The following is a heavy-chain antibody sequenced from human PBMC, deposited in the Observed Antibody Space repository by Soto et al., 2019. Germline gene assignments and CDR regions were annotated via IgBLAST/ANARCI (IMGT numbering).Heavy chain of an antibody. Sequence: QVQLQQWGAGLLKPSETLSLTCAVYGGSFSGYYWSWIRQPPGKGLEWIGEINHSGSTNYNPSLKGRVTISVDTSKNQFSLKLSSVTAADTAVYYCARGLRGYSYGSRYWFDPWGQGTLVTVSS. D-gene: IGHD5-18*01. CDR3: ARGLRGYSYGSRYWFDP. CDR1: GGSFSGYY. J-gene: IGHJ5*02. CDR2: INHSGST. V-gene: IGHV4-34*01.